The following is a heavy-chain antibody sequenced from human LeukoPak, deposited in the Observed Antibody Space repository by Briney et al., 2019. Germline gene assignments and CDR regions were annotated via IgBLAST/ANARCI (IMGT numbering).Heavy chain of an antibody. J-gene: IGHJ4*02. V-gene: IGHV3-48*03. Sequence: AGGSLTLFCAASGFTYYSYEKQWPRQATGKGVVGVSYFCSCCSTIYYADSVKGRFTISRDNAKNSLYLQMNSLRAEDTAVYYCARDNYGSGSYPPSGTFDYWGQGTLVTVSS. CDR1: GFTYYSYE. CDR3: ARDNYGSGSYPPSGTFDY. CDR2: FCSCCSTI. D-gene: IGHD3-10*01.